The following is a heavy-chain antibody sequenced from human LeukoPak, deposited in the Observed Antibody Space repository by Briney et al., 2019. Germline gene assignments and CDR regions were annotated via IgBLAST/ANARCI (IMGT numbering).Heavy chain of an antibody. CDR2: MYYSGST. CDR3: ARPYYYDSRIDP. D-gene: IGHD3-22*01. V-gene: IGHV4-30-4*01. Sequence: PSETLSLTCTVSGGSISSGDYYWSWIRQPPGKGLEWIAYMYYSGSTYYNPSLKSRVTMSADTSKSQLSLKLSSVTAADTAVYYCARPYYYDSRIDPWGQGILVTVSS. CDR1: GGSISSGDYY. J-gene: IGHJ5*02.